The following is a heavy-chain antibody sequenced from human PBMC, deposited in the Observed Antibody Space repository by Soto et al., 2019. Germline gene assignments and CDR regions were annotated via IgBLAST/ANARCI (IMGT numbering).Heavy chain of an antibody. V-gene: IGHV1-24*01. D-gene: IGHD6-13*01. CDR1: GSTLPELS. J-gene: IGHJ4*02. CDR3: ATGHSSWLFDY. Sequence: ASVKVSCRVSGSTLPELSMPWVRQAPRKGLEWMGGFDPEDGGTIYAQKFQGRVPMTEDTSTDTAYMELSSLRSEDTAVYYCATGHSSWLFDYWGQGTLVTVSS. CDR2: FDPEDGGT.